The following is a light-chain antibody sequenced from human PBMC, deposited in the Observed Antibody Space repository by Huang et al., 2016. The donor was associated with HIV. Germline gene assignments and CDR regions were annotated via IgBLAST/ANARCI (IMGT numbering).Light chain of an antibody. CDR2: GAS. Sequence: EIVLTQSPGTLSLSPGERATLSCRASQSVGIYLAWYQQKPGQAPRLLIYGASKRVTGIPDRFSGGGSGTDFTLSISRLEPEDFAVYYCQQYERPPDTFGPGTKVNIK. CDR1: QSVGIY. J-gene: IGKJ3*01. V-gene: IGKV3-20*01. CDR3: QQYERPPDT.